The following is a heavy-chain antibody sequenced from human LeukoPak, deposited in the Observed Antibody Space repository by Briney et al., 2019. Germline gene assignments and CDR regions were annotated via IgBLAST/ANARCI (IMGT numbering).Heavy chain of an antibody. D-gene: IGHD6-13*01. CDR2: INPKNAGT. J-gene: IGHJ4*02. CDR3: ARTLYIAAVLGGFDS. CDR1: GYTFTGHY. V-gene: IGHV1-2*02. Sequence: ASVKVSCKASGYTFTGHYLHWVRQATGQGLEWMGWINPKNAGTNFAQRFQGRVTMTRDTSISTVYMELSRLRSDDTSLYYCARTLYIAAVLGGFDSWGQGSLVTVSP.